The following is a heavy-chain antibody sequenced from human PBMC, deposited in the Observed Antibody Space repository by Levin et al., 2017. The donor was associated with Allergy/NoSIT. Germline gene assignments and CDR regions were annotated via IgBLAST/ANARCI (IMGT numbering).Heavy chain of an antibody. CDR2: IRSKAYSGTT. V-gene: IGHV3-49*04. J-gene: IGHJ6*02. Sequence: PGGSLRLSCTVSGFTIGGYTMSWVRQAPGKGLEWVGFIRSKAYSGTTEYAASVKGRFSISRDDSKSIAYLQMNSLKTEDTAVYYCSRNYEFWTGKFYYYALDVWGQGTTVTVSS. D-gene: IGHD3-3*01. CDR1: GFTIGGYT. CDR3: SRNYEFWTGKFYYYALDV.